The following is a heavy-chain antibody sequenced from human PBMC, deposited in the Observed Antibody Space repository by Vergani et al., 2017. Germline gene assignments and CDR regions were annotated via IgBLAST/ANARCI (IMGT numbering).Heavy chain of an antibody. CDR3: ARDSRLGMVVAATVFDD. CDR2: IKQDGSEK. J-gene: IGHJ4*02. D-gene: IGHD2-15*01. CDR1: GFTFSTYW. V-gene: IGHV3-7*01. Sequence: EVQLVESGGGLVQPGGSLRLSCAASGFTFSTYWMSWVRQAPGKGLEWVANIKQDGSEKSYVDSVKGRFTISRDNAKNSLYLQMNSLRAEDTAVYYCARDSRLGMVVAATVFDDWGQGTLVTVSS.